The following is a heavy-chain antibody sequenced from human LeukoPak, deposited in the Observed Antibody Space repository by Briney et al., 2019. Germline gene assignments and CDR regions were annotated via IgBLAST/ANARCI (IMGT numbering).Heavy chain of an antibody. J-gene: IGHJ6*03. D-gene: IGHD4-23*01. CDR3: ARNSSPYYYYYMDV. CDR1: GGSFSGYY. CDR2: INHSGST. V-gene: IGHV4-34*01. Sequence: SETLSLTCAVYGGSFSGYYWSWIRQPPGKGLEWIGEINHSGSTNYNPSLKSRVTISVDTSKNQFSPKLSSVTAADTAVYYCARNSSPYYYYYMDVWGKGTTVTVSS.